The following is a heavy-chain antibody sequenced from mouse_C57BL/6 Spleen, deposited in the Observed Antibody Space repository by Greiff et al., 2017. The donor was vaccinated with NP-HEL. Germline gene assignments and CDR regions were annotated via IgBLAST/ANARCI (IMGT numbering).Heavy chain of an antibody. Sequence: VKLQQPGAELVKPGASVKLSCKASGYTFTSYWMHWVKQRPGQGLEWIGMIHPNSGSTNYNEKFKSKATLTVDKSSSTAYMQLSSLTSEDSAVYYCAREKGNYVMDYWGQGTSVTVSS. J-gene: IGHJ4*01. CDR3: AREKGNYVMDY. V-gene: IGHV1-64*01. CDR2: IHPNSGST. CDR1: GYTFTSYW.